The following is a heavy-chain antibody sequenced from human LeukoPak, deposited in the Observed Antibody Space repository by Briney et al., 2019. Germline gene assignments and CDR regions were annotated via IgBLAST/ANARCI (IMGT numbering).Heavy chain of an antibody. Sequence: SETLPLTCTVSGGSIRSYYWTWIRQPPGKGLEWIGYIYYSGSTNSNPSLKSRVTISVDTSKNQFSLKLSSVTAADTAVYYCARTSDSSGRGFDYWGQGTLVTVSS. J-gene: IGHJ4*02. V-gene: IGHV4-59*08. CDR2: IYYSGST. D-gene: IGHD3-22*01. CDR1: GGSIRSYY. CDR3: ARTSDSSGRGFDY.